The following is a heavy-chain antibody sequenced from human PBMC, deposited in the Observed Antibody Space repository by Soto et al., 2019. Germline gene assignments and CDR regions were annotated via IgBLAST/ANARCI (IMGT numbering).Heavy chain of an antibody. CDR3: ARYICSSTSCYIGHYGMDV. CDR1: GGTFSSYA. Sequence: SVNVSCKASGGTFSSYAISWVRQAPGQGLEWMGGIIPIFGTANYAQKFQGRVTITADKSTSTAYMELSSLRSEDTAVYYCARYICSSTSCYIGHYGMDVWGQGTTVTVSS. CDR2: IIPIFGTA. D-gene: IGHD2-2*02. J-gene: IGHJ6*02. V-gene: IGHV1-69*06.